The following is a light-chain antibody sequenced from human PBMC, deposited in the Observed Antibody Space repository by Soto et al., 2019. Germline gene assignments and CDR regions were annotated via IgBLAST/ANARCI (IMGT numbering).Light chain of an antibody. J-gene: IGKJ3*01. Sequence: DIHLTQSPFFLSASVGDRVTITCRASHGIRSYLAWYQQRPGKAPELLIYGASTLRTGVASRFSGSGSGTEFTLTSSSLQPDDSATYFWQQVNIFPPSFTFSPGTKVDSK. CDR1: HGIRSY. CDR2: GAS. CDR3: QQVNIFPPSFT. V-gene: IGKV1-9*01.